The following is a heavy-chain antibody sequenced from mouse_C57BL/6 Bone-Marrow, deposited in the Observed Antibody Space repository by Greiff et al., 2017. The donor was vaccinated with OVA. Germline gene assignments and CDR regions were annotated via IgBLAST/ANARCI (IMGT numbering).Heavy chain of an antibody. V-gene: IGHV5-4*03. J-gene: IGHJ2*01. Sequence: EVKLVESGGGLVKPGGSLKLSCAASGFTFSSYAMSWVRQTPEKRLEWVATISDGGSYTYYPDNVKGRFTISRDNAKNHLYLQMSHLKSEDTTMYYGARGYYGSSSYYFDYWGQGTTLTVSS. D-gene: IGHD1-1*01. CDR2: ISDGGSYT. CDR3: ARGYYGSSSYYFDY. CDR1: GFTFSSYA.